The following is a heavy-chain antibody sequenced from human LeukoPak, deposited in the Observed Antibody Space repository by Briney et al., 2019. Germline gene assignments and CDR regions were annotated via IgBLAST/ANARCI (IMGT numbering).Heavy chain of an antibody. CDR2: IHYSGST. J-gene: IGHJ4*02. CDR1: GGSISSHY. V-gene: IGHV4-59*11. CDR3: ARSTGTTLVVDY. D-gene: IGHD1-7*01. Sequence: SETLSLTCTVSGGSISSHYWSWIRQPPGKGLEWIGYIHYSGSTNYNPSLKSRVTISVDTSKNQFSLKLSSVTAADTAVYYCARSTGTTLVVDYWGQGTLVTVSS.